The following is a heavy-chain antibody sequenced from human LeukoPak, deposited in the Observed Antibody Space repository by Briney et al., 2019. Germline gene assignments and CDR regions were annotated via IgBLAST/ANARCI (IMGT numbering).Heavy chain of an antibody. D-gene: IGHD1-26*01. CDR3: ARDNSVGDVAWWFDP. V-gene: IGHV1-8*02. CDR1: GYTFTSYD. Sequence: ASVKVSCKASGYTFTSYDINWVRQATGQGLEWMGWMNPNSGNTGYAQKFQGRVTMTRDMSTTTDYMELSSLRSEDTAVYYCARDNSVGDVAWWFDPWGQGTLVTVPS. J-gene: IGHJ5*02. CDR2: MNPNSGNT.